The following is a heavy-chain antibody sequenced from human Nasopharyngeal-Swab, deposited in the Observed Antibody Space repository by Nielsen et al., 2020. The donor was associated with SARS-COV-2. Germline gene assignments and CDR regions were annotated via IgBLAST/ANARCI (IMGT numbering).Heavy chain of an antibody. J-gene: IGHJ3*02. CDR2: IRHDGSNK. CDR3: ARDDFPDAFDI. V-gene: IGHV3-33*01. Sequence: SLKISCSASGFTFSSYCMHWVRQAPGKGLEWVAVIRHDGSNKYYADSVKGRFTISRDNSKNTRYLQMNSLRAEDTAMCFCARDDFPDAFDIWGQGTMVTVSS. D-gene: IGHD2/OR15-2a*01. CDR1: GFTFSSYC.